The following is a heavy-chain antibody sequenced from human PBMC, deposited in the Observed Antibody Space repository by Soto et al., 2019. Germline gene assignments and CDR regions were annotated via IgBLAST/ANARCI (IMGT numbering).Heavy chain of an antibody. V-gene: IGHV3-30*18. Sequence: GGSLRLSCAASGFTFNTYGMHWVRQAPGKGLERVAVISYDGSEKYYVDSVKGRFTISKDNSKNTLYLQMNSLRPEDTAVYYCAKSPSFYCSSANCYKYCFDHWGQGTRVTVSS. CDR3: AKSPSFYCSSANCYKYCFDH. CDR1: GFTFNTYG. D-gene: IGHD2-2*02. CDR2: ISYDGSEK. J-gene: IGHJ4*02.